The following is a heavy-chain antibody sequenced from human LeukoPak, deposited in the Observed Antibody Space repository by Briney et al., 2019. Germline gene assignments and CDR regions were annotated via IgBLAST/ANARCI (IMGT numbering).Heavy chain of an antibody. Sequence: PGGSLRLSCAASGFTFSSYWMSWVRQAPGKGVEWVANIKQDGSEKYYVDSVKGRFTISRDNAKNSLYLQMNSLRAEDTAVYYCARLQIAGTDYFDYWGQGTLVTVSS. CDR1: GFTFSSYW. D-gene: IGHD6-13*01. CDR2: IKQDGSEK. V-gene: IGHV3-7*01. CDR3: ARLQIAGTDYFDY. J-gene: IGHJ4*02.